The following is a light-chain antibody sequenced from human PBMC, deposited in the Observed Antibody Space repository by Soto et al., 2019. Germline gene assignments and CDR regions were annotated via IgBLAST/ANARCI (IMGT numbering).Light chain of an antibody. Sequence: SYELTQPLSVSVALGQTARITCGGNNIGSKNVHWYQQKPGQAPVLVINRDSNRPSGIPERFSGSNSGNTATLTISRAQAGDEADYYCQVWDSSPLFGGGTKLTVL. CDR3: QVWDSSPL. V-gene: IGLV3-9*01. CDR2: RDS. CDR1: NIGSKN. J-gene: IGLJ2*01.